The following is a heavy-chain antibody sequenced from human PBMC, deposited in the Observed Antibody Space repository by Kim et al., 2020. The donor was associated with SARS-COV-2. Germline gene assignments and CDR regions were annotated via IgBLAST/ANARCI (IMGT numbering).Heavy chain of an antibody. J-gene: IGHJ6*02. Sequence: GESLKISCKGSGYSFTSYWIGWVRQMPGKGLEWMGIIYPGDSDTRYSPSFQGQVTISADKSISTAYLQWSSLKASDTAMYYCARHTYYYGSGSYQPTPSPTARRGPINYYCHGMDLWGQGSTVTVSS. D-gene: IGHD3-10*01. CDR2: IYPGDSDT. V-gene: IGHV5-51*01. CDR3: ARHTYYYGSGSYQPTPSPTARRGPINYYCHGMDL. CDR1: GYSFTSYW.